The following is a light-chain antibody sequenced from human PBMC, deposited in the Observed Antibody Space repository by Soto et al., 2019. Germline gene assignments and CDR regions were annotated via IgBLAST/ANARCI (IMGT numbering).Light chain of an antibody. CDR3: SSYAASNNFYFV. CDR1: SSDVGGYNY. V-gene: IGLV2-8*01. CDR2: EVT. J-gene: IGLJ7*01. Sequence: QSALTQPPSASGSPGQSVTISCTGTSSDVGGYNYVSWYQQYPGRAPKLMIYEVTKRPSGVPDRFSGCKSGNTASLTASGLPAEDEADYYCSSYAASNNFYFVFGGGTQLTVL.